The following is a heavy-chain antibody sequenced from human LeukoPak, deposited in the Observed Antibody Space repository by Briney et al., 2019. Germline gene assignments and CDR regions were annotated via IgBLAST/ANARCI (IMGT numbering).Heavy chain of an antibody. CDR1: GGSVTSTNW. J-gene: IGHJ4*02. Sequence: PSGTLSLTCGVSGGSVTSTNWWTWVRQPPGKGLEWIAEVHLDGRTNYNPSLKSRLTMSVDLSENHISLKLTSVTAADTAVYYCAREGGFYRPLDYSGQGTLVTVSS. D-gene: IGHD3-3*01. CDR3: AREGGFYRPLDY. CDR2: VHLDGRT. V-gene: IGHV4-4*02.